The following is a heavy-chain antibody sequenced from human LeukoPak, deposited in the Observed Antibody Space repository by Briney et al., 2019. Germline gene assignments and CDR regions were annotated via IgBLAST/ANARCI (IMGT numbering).Heavy chain of an antibody. J-gene: IGHJ4*02. V-gene: IGHV4-59*08. Sequence: PSETLSLTCTVSGGSISSYYWSWIRQPPGKGLEWIGYIYYSGSTNYNPSLKSRVTISVDRSKNQFSLKLSSVTAADTAVYYCARQTGDYLAFDYWGQGTLVTVSS. D-gene: IGHD4-17*01. CDR1: GGSISSYY. CDR3: ARQTGDYLAFDY. CDR2: IYYSGST.